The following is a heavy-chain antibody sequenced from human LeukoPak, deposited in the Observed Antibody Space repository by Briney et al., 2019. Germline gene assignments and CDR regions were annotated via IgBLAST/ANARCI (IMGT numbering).Heavy chain of an antibody. D-gene: IGHD3-10*01. CDR1: GFSFSTYW. CDR2: ISSDGSST. V-gene: IGHV3-74*01. J-gene: IGHJ5*02. Sequence: PGGSLRLSCAASGFSFSTYWMHWVRQAPGKGLVWVSRISSDGSSTTYADSVQGRFTISRDNAKNTLYLQMNSLRAEDTAVYYCAKHASVRVTMVRGVILSWFDPWGQGTLVTVSS. CDR3: AKHASVRVTMVRGVILSWFDP.